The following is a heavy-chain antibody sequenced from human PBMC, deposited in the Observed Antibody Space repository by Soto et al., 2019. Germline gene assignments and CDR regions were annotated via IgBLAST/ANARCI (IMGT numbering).Heavy chain of an antibody. V-gene: IGHV3-7*05. CDR3: GRGFGGTH. J-gene: IGHJ4*02. D-gene: IGHD2-15*01. CDR2: INQNGSAK. CDR1: GFTFNNYY. Sequence: EVQLVESGGGLVQPGGSLRLSCAASGFTFNNYYMVWVRQAQGRALEWVANINQNGSAKHYVDSVKGRFTISRDNAKSSPYQQINSVRAEDTATYYCGRGFGGTHWGQGSLVTVSS.